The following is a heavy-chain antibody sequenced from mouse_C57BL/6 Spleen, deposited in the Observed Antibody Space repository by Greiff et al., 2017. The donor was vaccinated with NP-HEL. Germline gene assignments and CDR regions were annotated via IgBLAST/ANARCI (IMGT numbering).Heavy chain of an antibody. J-gene: IGHJ2*01. Sequence: QVQLQQSGAELVRPGASVTLSCKASGYTFTDYEMHWVKQTPVHGLEWIGAIDPETGGTAYNQKFKGKAILTADKSSSTAYMELRSLTSEDSAVYYCTRSQLLLLDYWGQGTTLTVSS. CDR1: GYTFTDYE. D-gene: IGHD1-1*01. CDR2: IDPETGGT. CDR3: TRSQLLLLDY. V-gene: IGHV1-15*01.